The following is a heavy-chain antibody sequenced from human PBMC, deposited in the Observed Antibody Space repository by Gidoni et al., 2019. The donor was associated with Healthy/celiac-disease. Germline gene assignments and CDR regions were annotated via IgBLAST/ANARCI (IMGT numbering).Heavy chain of an antibody. D-gene: IGHD3-22*01. CDR3: ASFSSSWYVRDY. J-gene: IGHJ4*02. CDR1: GETISSNNW. V-gene: IGHV4-4*02. Sequence: QVQLQESGPGLVKSSGTLSLTCAVSGETISSNNWWSWVRQPPGKGREWIGEIYHSGSTNYNPSLKSRVTISVDKSKNQFSLKRSSVTAADTAVYYCASFSSSWYVRDYWGQGTLVTVSS. CDR2: IYHSGST.